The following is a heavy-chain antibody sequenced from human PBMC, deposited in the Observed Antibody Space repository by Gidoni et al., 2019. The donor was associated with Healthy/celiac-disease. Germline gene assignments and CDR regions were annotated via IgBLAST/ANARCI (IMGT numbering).Heavy chain of an antibody. CDR3: TTCSTSCYPVYFDY. D-gene: IGHD2-2*01. V-gene: IGHV3-15*01. CDR2: SKSKTDGGTT. J-gene: IGHJ4*02. Sequence: EVHLVESGVGLVKPVWSLRPSCHASGFTFITAWMSWVRQAPGKGLEWVGRSKSKTDGGTTDYAAPVKGRFTISRDDSKNTLYLQMNSLNTEDTAVYYCTTCSTSCYPVYFDYWGQGTLVTVSS. CDR1: GFTFITAW.